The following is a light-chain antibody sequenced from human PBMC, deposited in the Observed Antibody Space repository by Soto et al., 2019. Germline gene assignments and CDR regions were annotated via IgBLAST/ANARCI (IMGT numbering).Light chain of an antibody. J-gene: IGKJ3*01. CDR3: QQYYSTPWT. CDR2: WAS. CDR1: QSVLYSSNNKND. V-gene: IGKV4-1*01. Sequence: DIVMTQSPDSLAVSLGERATINCKSSQSVLYSSNNKNDLAWYQQKPGQPPKLLIYWASTRESGVPDRFSGSGSGTEFTLTISSLQAEDVAVYYCQQYYSTPWTFGPGTKVDIK.